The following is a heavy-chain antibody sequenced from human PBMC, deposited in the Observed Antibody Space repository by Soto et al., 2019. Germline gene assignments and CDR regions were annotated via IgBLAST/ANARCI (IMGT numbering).Heavy chain of an antibody. Sequence: AASVKVSCKASGYTFTSYAFNWVRQAPGQGLEWMGWISAYSGNTNYAQKFQGRVTMTKDTSTSTAYMELRSLRSDDTAVYYCARDQTVLDYWGQGTLVTVSS. J-gene: IGHJ4*02. CDR3: ARDQTVLDY. D-gene: IGHD4-17*01. V-gene: IGHV1-18*04. CDR1: GYTFTSYA. CDR2: ISAYSGNT.